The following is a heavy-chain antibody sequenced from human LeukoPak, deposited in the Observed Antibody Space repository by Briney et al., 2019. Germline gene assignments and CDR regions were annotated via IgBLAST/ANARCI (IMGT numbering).Heavy chain of an antibody. CDR3: ARDKRSTAGNWFDP. V-gene: IGHV1-2*06. CDR2: INPNSGGT. J-gene: IGHJ5*02. Sequence: ASVKVSCXASGYTFTDYYIHWVRQAPGQGLEWMERINPNSGGTNYAQRFQGRVTVTRDTSISTAYMELSTLRSDDAAVYYCARDKRSTAGNWFDPWGQGTLVTVSS. CDR1: GYTFTDYY. D-gene: IGHD1-14*01.